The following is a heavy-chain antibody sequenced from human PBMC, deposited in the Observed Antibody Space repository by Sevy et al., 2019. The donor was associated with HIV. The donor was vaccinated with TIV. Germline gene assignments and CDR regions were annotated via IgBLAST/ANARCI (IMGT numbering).Heavy chain of an antibody. Sequence: GGSLRLSCAASGISFNNYGMHWVRRAPGKGLEWLAVISYDGTNQYYADSVKGRFTISRDDSKNTLYLQMNSLRVEDTAVYYCVQVWGSKWELFEFYAMHVWGQGTTVTVSS. CDR2: ISYDGTNQ. D-gene: IGHD1-26*01. CDR1: GISFNNYG. J-gene: IGHJ6*02. CDR3: VQVWGSKWELFEFYAMHV. V-gene: IGHV3-30*18.